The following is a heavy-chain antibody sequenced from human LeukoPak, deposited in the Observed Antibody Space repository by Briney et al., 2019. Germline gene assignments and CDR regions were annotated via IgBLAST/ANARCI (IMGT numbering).Heavy chain of an antibody. V-gene: IGHV4-4*07. J-gene: IGHJ1*01. CDR2: IYTSGST. Sequence: PSETLSLTCTVSGGSISSYYWSWIRQPAGKGLEWIGRIYTSGSTNYNPSLKSRFTMSVDTSKNQFSLQMTSVTAADAAVYYCARDHSDCRGGGCSGYFQHWGQGTLVTVSS. CDR3: ARDHSDCRGGGCSGYFQH. CDR1: GGSISSYY. D-gene: IGHD2-15*01.